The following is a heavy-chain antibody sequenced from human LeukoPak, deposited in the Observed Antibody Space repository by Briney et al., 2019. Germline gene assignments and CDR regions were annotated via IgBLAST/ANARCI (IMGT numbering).Heavy chain of an antibody. CDR1: GFTFSSYS. Sequence: GGSLRLSCAAPGFTFSSYSMNWVRQAPGKGLEWVSYISSSSSTIYYADSVKGRFTISRDNAKNSLYLQMNSLRAEDTAVYYCARDLVTIFGVSRGQGTLVTVSS. D-gene: IGHD3-3*01. V-gene: IGHV3-48*01. J-gene: IGHJ4*02. CDR2: ISSSSSTI. CDR3: ARDLVTIFGVS.